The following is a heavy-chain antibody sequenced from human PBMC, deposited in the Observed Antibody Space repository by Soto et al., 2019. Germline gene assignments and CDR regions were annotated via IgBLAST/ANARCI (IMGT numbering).Heavy chain of an antibody. CDR2: IDPSDSYT. CDR1: GYSFTSYW. J-gene: IGHJ6*02. V-gene: IGHV5-10-1*01. Sequence: GESLKISCKGSGYSFTSYWISWVRQMPGKGLEWMGRIDPSDSYTNYSPSFQGHVTISADKSISTAYLQWSSLKASDTAMYYCAGLMDCSSTSCYTFEAGSIAYYYYGMDVWGQGTTVTVSS. CDR3: AGLMDCSSTSCYTFEAGSIAYYYYGMDV. D-gene: IGHD2-2*02.